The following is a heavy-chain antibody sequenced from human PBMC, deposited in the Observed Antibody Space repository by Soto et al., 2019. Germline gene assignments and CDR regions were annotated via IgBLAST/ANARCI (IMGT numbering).Heavy chain of an antibody. V-gene: IGHV3-30*18. D-gene: IGHD6-6*01. CDR3: AKGLFDYSSSSLQKNYFDY. CDR1: GFIFSNYG. CDR2: ISNDGTNK. J-gene: IGHJ4*02. Sequence: QVQVVESGGGVVQPGRSLRLSCVASGFIFSNYGMHWVRQAPGKGLEWVAVISNDGTNKYYADSVKGRFTISRDNSKNTLYLQMNSLRAEDTALYYCAKGLFDYSSSSLQKNYFDYWGQGTLVTVSS.